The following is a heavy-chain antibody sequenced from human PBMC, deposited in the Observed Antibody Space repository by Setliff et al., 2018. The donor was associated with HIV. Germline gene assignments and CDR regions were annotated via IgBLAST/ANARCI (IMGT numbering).Heavy chain of an antibody. Sequence: SETLSLTCTVSGYSISSGYYWGWIRQPPGKGLEWIGSIYHSGSTYYNPSLESRVTISVDTSKNQFSLNLNSVTAADTAVYYCARLGAEDFSDYDWVDYWGQGTLVTVSS. CDR3: ARLGAEDFSDYDWVDY. J-gene: IGHJ4*02. D-gene: IGHD5-12*01. V-gene: IGHV4-38-2*02. CDR2: IYHSGST. CDR1: GYSISSGYY.